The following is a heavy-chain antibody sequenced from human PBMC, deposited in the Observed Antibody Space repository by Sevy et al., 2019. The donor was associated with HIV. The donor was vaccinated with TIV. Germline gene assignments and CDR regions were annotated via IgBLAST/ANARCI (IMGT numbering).Heavy chain of an antibody. CDR3: ARGGQQLYFDY. Sequence: GGSLRLSCAASGFTISRYAMHWVRQAPGKGLEWVAVISYDGSNKYYADSVKGRFTISRDNSKNTLYLQMNSLRAEDTAVYYCARGGQQLYFDYWGQGTLVTVSS. V-gene: IGHV3-30-3*01. CDR1: GFTISRYA. CDR2: ISYDGSNK. D-gene: IGHD6-13*01. J-gene: IGHJ4*02.